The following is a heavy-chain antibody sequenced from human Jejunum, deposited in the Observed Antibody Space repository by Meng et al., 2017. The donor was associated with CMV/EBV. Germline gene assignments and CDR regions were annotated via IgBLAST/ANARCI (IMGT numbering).Heavy chain of an antibody. CDR2: VSGGGGAT. CDR3: ARAPRYSYDLSVTLSFDS. Sequence: TFGSYAMNWGRQAPGKGLQWVSTVSGGGGATDYADSVKGRFTISRDNSGNTLSLQMNTLRAEDTAVYYCARAPRYSYDLSVTLSFDSWGQGTLVTVSS. D-gene: IGHD3-22*01. J-gene: IGHJ4*02. CDR1: TFGSYA. V-gene: IGHV3-23*01.